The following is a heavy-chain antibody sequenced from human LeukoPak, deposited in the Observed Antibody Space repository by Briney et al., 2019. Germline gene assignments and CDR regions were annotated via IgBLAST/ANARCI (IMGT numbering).Heavy chain of an antibody. Sequence: ASVKVSCKASGYTFTSYGISWVRQAPGQGLEWMGWISAYNGNTNYAQKLQGRVTMTTDTSTSTAYMELRSLRSEDTAVYYCARGLYSSGWYYYYYMDAWGKGTTVTISS. D-gene: IGHD6-19*01. CDR2: ISAYNGNT. CDR1: GYTFTSYG. CDR3: ARGLYSSGWYYYYYMDA. V-gene: IGHV1-18*01. J-gene: IGHJ6*03.